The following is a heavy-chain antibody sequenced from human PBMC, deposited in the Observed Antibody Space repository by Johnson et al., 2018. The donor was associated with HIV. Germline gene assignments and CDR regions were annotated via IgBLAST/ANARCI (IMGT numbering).Heavy chain of an antibody. J-gene: IGHJ3*02. Sequence: VQLVESGGGLVQPGGSLRLSCAASGFTVSSNYMSWVRQAPGKGLEWVSVIYSGGSTYYADSVKGRFTISRANSKHTLYLQMNSLRGEDPAVYYCARDLAASMIVVGGAYDAFDIWGQWTMVTVSS. CDR1: GFTVSSNY. CDR3: ARDLAASMIVVGGAYDAFDI. V-gene: IGHV3-66*01. D-gene: IGHD3-22*01. CDR2: IYSGGST.